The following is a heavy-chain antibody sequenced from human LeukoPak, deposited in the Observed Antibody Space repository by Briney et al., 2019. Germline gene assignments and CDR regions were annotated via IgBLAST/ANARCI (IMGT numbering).Heavy chain of an antibody. CDR1: GGSISSSSYY. J-gene: IGHJ5*02. V-gene: IGHV4-39*07. CDR2: NYYSGST. CDR3: ARGPWFDP. Sequence: PSETLSLTCTVSGGSISSSSYYWGWIRQPPGKGLEWIGSNYYSGSTYYNPSLKSRVTISVDTSKNQISLKLSSVTAADTAVYYCARGPWFDPWGQGTLVTVSS.